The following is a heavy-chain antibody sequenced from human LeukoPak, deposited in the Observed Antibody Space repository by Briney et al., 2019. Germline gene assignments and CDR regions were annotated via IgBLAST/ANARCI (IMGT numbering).Heavy chain of an antibody. V-gene: IGHV4-31*03. Sequence: PSETLSLTCTVSGGSICSGDYYWSWIRQHPGKGLEWMGYIYYSGDTYYNPSRRSRVSISLDTSKNQFSLKLSSVTAADTAMYHCARDYGNNWFDPWGQGTLVTVSA. CDR3: ARDYGNNWFDP. CDR2: IYYSGDT. CDR1: GGSICSGDYY. J-gene: IGHJ5*02. D-gene: IGHD4-17*01.